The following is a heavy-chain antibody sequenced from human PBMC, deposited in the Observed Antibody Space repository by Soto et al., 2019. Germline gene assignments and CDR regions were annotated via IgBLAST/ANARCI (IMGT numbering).Heavy chain of an antibody. V-gene: IGHV3-9*01. D-gene: IGHD3-3*01. J-gene: IGHJ4*02. CDR2: ISWNSGSI. CDR1: GFTFDDYA. Sequence: EVQLVESGGGLVQPGRSLRLSCAASGFTFDDYAMHWVRQAPGKGLEWVSGISWNSGSIGYADSVKGRFTISRDNAKNSLYLQMNSLGGENTALYYCANYYTATGGGAVDYWGQGTLVTVSS. CDR3: ANYYTATGGGAVDY.